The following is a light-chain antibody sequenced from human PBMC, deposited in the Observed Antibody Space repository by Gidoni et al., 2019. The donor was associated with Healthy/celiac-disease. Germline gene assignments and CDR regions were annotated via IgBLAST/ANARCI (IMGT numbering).Light chain of an antibody. V-gene: IGKV3-11*01. J-gene: IGKJ1*01. CDR2: DAS. Sequence: DIVLTQSPATLSLSPGERATLSCRASQSVSSYLAWYQQKPAQAPRLLIYDASNRATGIPARFSGSGSGTDFTLTISSLEPEDFAVYYCQQRSNWPPTCGQGTKVEIK. CDR3: QQRSNWPPT. CDR1: QSVSSY.